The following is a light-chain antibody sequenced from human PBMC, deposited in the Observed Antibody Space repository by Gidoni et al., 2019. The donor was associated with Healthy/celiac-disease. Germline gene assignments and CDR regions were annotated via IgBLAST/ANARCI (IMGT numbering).Light chain of an antibody. CDR3: QQSYSTSTT. J-gene: IGKJ4*01. Sequence: DIQMTQSPSSLSASVGDRVTITCRASQSISSYLNWYQQKPGEAPKLLIYASSSVQSGVASRFSGSGSGADFTLTISSRQHEDFATYYCQQSYSTSTTVGGGTKVEIK. V-gene: IGKV1-39*01. CDR2: ASS. CDR1: QSISSY.